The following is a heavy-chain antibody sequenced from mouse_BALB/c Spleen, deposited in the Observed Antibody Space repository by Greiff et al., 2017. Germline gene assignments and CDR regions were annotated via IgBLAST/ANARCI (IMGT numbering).Heavy chain of an antibody. CDR2: IWSGGST. V-gene: IGHV2-2*02. CDR3: ARNDYDGWYFDV. Sequence: QVHVKQSGPGLVQPSQSLSITCTVSGFSLTSYGVHWVRQSPGKGLEWLGVIWSGGSTDYNAAFISRLSISKDNSKSQVFFKMNSLQANDTAIYYCARNDYDGWYFDVWGAGTTVTVSS. CDR1: GFSLTSYG. D-gene: IGHD2-4*01. J-gene: IGHJ1*01.